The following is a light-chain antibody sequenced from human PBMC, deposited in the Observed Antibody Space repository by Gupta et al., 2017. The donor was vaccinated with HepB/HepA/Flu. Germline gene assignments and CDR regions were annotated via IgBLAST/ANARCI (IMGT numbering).Light chain of an antibody. Sequence: VLTQSSGILSLCPGERATLSCRASQIIRSSSLAWYQQKPGQAPRLLIYGGGRRATAIPDRFGGSGSGTDFILTISRLEPEDFAVYYCEHYGTSLYTFGQETNQE. V-gene: IGKV3-20*01. CDR3: EHYGTSLYT. CDR2: GGG. CDR1: QIIRSSS. J-gene: IGKJ2*01.